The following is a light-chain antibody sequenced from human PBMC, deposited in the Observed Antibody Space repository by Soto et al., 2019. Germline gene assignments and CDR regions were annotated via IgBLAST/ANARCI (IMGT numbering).Light chain of an antibody. CDR3: PQYNHWPPWLT. CDR1: QSVNTN. Sequence: EIEMTQSPATLSVSPGERATLSCRASQSVNTNLAWYQQKPGQAPRLLIYGASTRAPGIPARFSGSGSGTEFTLTASSLPCEDFAIYYCPQYNHWPPWLTFGGGTKVEVK. J-gene: IGKJ4*01. V-gene: IGKV3-15*01. CDR2: GAS.